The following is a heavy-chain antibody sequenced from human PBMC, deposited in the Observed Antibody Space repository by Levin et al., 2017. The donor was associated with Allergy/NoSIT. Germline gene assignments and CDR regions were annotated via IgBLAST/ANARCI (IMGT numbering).Heavy chain of an antibody. D-gene: IGHD2-2*01. CDR3: ARGDIVVVPAAAQYNWFDP. Sequence: GGSLRLSCKASGGTFSSYAISWVRQAPGQGLEWMGGIIPIFGTANYAQKFQGRVTITADKSTSTAYMELSSLRSEDTAVYYCARGDIVVVPAAAQYNWFDPWGQGTLVTVSS. CDR2: IIPIFGTA. J-gene: IGHJ5*02. V-gene: IGHV1-69*06. CDR1: GGTFSSYA.